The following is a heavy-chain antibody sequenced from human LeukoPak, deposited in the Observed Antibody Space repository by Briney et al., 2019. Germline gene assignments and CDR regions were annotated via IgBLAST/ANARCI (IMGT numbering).Heavy chain of an antibody. J-gene: IGHJ6*04. V-gene: IGHV4-30-4*08. CDR2: IYDSGST. Sequence: SQTLSLTCTVSGGSISSGDYYWSWIRQPPGKGLEWFGYIYDSGSTYYNPSLKSRVTISVDTSKNQFSLRLSAVTAADTAVYYCARGPHGYYDILTGLTVDYGMDVWGKGTPVTVSS. D-gene: IGHD3-9*01. CDR3: ARGPHGYYDILTGLTVDYGMDV. CDR1: GGSISSGDYY.